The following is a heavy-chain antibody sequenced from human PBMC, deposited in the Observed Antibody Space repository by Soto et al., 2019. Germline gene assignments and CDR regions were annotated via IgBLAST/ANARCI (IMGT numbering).Heavy chain of an antibody. D-gene: IGHD3-22*01. CDR3: AREGVGSYYYDSSGMAYFDY. J-gene: IGHJ4*02. Sequence: QVQLVQSGAEVKKPGASVKVSCKASGYTFTSYGISWVRQAPGQGLEWMGWISAYNGNTNYAQKLQGRVTMTTDTSTSTAYMELRSLRSDDTAVYYWAREGVGSYYYDSSGMAYFDYWGQGTLVTVSS. CDR2: ISAYNGNT. CDR1: GYTFTSYG. V-gene: IGHV1-18*01.